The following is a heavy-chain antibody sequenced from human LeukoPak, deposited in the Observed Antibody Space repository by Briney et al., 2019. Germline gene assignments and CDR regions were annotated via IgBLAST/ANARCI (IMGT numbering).Heavy chain of an antibody. Sequence: GASVKVSCKASGYTFTGYYLHWVRQAPGQGLEWMAWINPNSGGTSYAQKFRGRVTMARDTPISTAYMELSRLRSDDTAVYYCARGRSVTVPETTKLFDQWGQGTLVTVSS. V-gene: IGHV1-2*02. D-gene: IGHD1-7*01. CDR2: INPNSGGT. CDR1: GYTFTGYY. J-gene: IGHJ4*02. CDR3: ARGRSVTVPETTKLFDQ.